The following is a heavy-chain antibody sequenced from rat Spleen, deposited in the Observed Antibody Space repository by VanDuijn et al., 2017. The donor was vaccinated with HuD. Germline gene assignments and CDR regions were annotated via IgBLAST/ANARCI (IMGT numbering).Heavy chain of an antibody. CDR1: GFTFSDYG. CDR3: TRGYYFDY. J-gene: IGHJ2*01. Sequence: EVQLVESGGGLVQPGRSMKLSCVVSGFTFSDYGMAWVLQAPTKGLEWIASISSDGDRTYYRDSVKGRFTISRDDAKNTLYLQMESLRSEDTATYYCTRGYYFDYWGQGVMVTVSS. CDR2: ISSDGDRT. V-gene: IGHV5-20*01.